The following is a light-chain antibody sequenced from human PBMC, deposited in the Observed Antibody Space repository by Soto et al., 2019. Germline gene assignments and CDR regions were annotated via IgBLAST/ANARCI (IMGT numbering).Light chain of an antibody. J-gene: IGLJ2*01. CDR3: AAWDDSLSADVV. V-gene: IGLV1-47*01. CDR1: SSNIGSNY. CDR2: GNN. Sequence: QSVLTQPPSASGTPGQRVTISCSGSSSNIGSNYVYWYQQLPGTAPKLLIYGNNQRPSGVPDRFSGSKSGTSASLAISGLRSEDEADYYCAAWDDSLSADVVFGGGTKLTVL.